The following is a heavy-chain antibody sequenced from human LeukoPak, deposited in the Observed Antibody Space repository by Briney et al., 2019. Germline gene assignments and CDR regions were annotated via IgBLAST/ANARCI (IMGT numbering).Heavy chain of an antibody. J-gene: IGHJ4*02. CDR1: GFTFSSYW. Sequence: GGSLTLSCAASGFTFSSYWMSWVRQAPGKSLEWVANIKKDGSEKYYVDSVKGRFTISRDNAKNSLYLQMNSLRAEDTAVYYCARARVTMVRGVIITTRFDYWGQGTLVTVSS. V-gene: IGHV3-7*01. CDR2: IKKDGSEK. D-gene: IGHD3-10*01. CDR3: ARARVTMVRGVIITTRFDY.